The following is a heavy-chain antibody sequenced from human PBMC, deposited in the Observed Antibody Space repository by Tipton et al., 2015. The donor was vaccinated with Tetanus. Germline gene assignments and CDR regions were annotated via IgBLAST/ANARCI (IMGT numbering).Heavy chain of an antibody. J-gene: IGHJ4*02. V-gene: IGHV3-7*01. CDR2: IKHDGSEN. CDR1: GFTFSDYW. CDR3: ARDPTRRFDY. Sequence: SLRLSCAASGFTFSDYWMTWVRQAPGKGLEWVANIKHDGSENYYVDSVKGRFTISRDNAKNSLYLQMNSLRAEDTAVYYCARDPTRRFDYWGPGTLVTVS. D-gene: IGHD1/OR15-1a*01.